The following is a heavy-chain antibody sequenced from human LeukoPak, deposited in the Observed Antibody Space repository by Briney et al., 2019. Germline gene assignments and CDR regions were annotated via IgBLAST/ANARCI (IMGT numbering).Heavy chain of an antibody. CDR1: GYTFTGYY. Sequence: GASVTVSCKASGYTFTGYYIHWVRLAPGQGLEWMGWINPNSGDTNYAQKFQGRVTMTRDTSTSTVYMELSSLGSEDTAVYYCTRDKGGSYSDYWGQGTLVTVSS. CDR3: TRDKGGSYSDY. J-gene: IGHJ4*02. CDR2: INPNSGDT. V-gene: IGHV1-2*02. D-gene: IGHD2-15*01.